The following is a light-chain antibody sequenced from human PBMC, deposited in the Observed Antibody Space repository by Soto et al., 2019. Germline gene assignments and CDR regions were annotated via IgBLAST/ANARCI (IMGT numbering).Light chain of an antibody. CDR3: AAWDDSLNDPLVI. Sequence: QSVLTQPPSASGTPGQRVTISCSGTISNIGSNTVNWFQLLPGTAPKLLIYGNNQRPSGVPDRFSGSKSGTSASLAISGLQSKDEADYYCAAWDDSLNDPLVIFGGGTKVTVL. CDR2: GNN. J-gene: IGLJ2*01. CDR1: ISNIGSNT. V-gene: IGLV1-44*01.